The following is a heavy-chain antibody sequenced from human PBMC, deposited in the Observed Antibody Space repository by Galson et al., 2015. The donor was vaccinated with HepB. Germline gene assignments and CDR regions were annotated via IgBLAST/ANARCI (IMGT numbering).Heavy chain of an antibody. V-gene: IGHV3-21*01. CDR2: ISSSSSYI. J-gene: IGHJ6*02. Sequence: SLRLSCAASGFTFSSYSMNWVRQAPGKGLEWVSSISSSSSYIYYADSVKGRFTISRDNAKNSLYLQMNSLRAEDTAVYYCARDRESSTSLHYYYGMDVWGQGTTVTVSS. CDR1: GFTFSSYS. CDR3: ARDRESSTSLHYYYGMDV. D-gene: IGHD2-2*01.